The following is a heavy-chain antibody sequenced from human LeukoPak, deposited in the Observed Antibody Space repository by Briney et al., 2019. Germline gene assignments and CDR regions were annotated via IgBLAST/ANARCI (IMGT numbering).Heavy chain of an antibody. CDR2: IYYSGST. V-gene: IGHV4-39*01. D-gene: IGHD3-22*01. Sequence: SETLSLTCTVSGGSISSSSYYWGWLRQPPGKGLEWIGSIYYSGSTYYNPSLKSRVTISVDTSKNQFSLTLSSVTAADTAVYYCASRYYYDSSGYTRWGQGTLVTVSS. CDR3: ASRYYYDSSGYTR. CDR1: GGSISSSSYY. J-gene: IGHJ4*02.